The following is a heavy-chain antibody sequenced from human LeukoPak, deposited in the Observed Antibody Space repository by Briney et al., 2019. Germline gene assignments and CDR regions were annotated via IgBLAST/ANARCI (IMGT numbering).Heavy chain of an antibody. CDR2: ISGSSGST. D-gene: IGHD3-22*01. Sequence: GGSLRLSCAASGFTFSSYAMSWVRQAPGKGLEWVSAISGSSGSTYYADSVKGRFTISRDNSKNTLYLQMNSLRAEDTAVYYCAKGPGVVITKMGGHFDYWGQGTLVTVSS. V-gene: IGHV3-23*01. CDR3: AKGPGVVITKMGGHFDY. J-gene: IGHJ4*02. CDR1: GFTFSSYA.